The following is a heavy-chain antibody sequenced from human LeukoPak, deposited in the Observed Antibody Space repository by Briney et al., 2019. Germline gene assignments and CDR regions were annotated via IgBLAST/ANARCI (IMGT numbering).Heavy chain of an antibody. V-gene: IGHV1-18*01. Sequence: ASVKVSCKASGYTFTSYGISWVRRAPGQGLEWMGWISAYNGNTNYAQKLQGRVTMTTDTSTSTAYMELRSLRSDDTAVYYCARVPDPNYYDSSGYQNWFDPWGQGTLVTVSS. CDR3: ARVPDPNYYDSSGYQNWFDP. D-gene: IGHD3-22*01. CDR2: ISAYNGNT. J-gene: IGHJ5*02. CDR1: GYTFTSYG.